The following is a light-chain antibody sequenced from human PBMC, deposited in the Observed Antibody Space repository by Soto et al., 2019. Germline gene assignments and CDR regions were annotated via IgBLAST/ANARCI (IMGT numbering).Light chain of an antibody. CDR3: CSYGGYYNYV. V-gene: IGLV2-23*01. CDR2: EDT. CDR1: RNYNL. J-gene: IGLJ1*01. Sequence: QSVLTQPASVSGSPGQSITISCTGTRNYNLVSWFQLHPGEAPKLLIYEDTKRPSGVSDRFSGSKSGNTASLTISGLQAEDEADYYCCSYGGYYNYVFGTGTKVTVL.